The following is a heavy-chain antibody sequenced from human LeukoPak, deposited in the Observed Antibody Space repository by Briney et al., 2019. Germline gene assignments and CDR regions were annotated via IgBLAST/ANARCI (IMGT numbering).Heavy chain of an antibody. V-gene: IGHV3-53*01. CDR1: GFTVSSNY. D-gene: IGHD3-10*01. CDR3: ARDFNYGSGSNYYYYMDV. CDR2: IYSGGST. Sequence: SGGSLRLSCAASGFTVSSNYMSWVRQAPGKGLEWVSVIYSGGSTYYAGSVKGRFTISRDNSKNTLYLQMNSLRAEDTAVYYCARDFNYGSGSNYYYYMDVWGKGTTVTVSS. J-gene: IGHJ6*03.